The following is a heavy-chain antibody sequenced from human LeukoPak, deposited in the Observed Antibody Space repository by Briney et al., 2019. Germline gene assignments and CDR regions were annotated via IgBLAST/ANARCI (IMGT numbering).Heavy chain of an antibody. CDR3: ARGRSIFDYYMDV. J-gene: IGHJ6*03. CDR1: GDSFTTYY. Sequence: PSETLSLTCSFSGDSFTTYYWSWVRQPPGKGLEWIGEINHSGTTNYSPSLKSRVTMSVDTSNNQISLRLSSVTAADTAVYYCARGRSIFDYYMDVWATATTVTVSS. CDR2: INHSGTT. D-gene: IGHD3-3*02. V-gene: IGHV4-34*01.